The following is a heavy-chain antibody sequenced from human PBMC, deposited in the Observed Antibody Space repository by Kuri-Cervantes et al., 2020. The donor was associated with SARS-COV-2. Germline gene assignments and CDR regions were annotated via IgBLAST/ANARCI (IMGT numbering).Heavy chain of an antibody. V-gene: IGHV3-21*01. CDR2: ISSSSSYI. CDR3: AKGMYYDSSGFYDAFDI. Sequence: GESLKISCAASGFTFSSYSMNWVRQAPGKGLEWVSSISSSSSYIYYADSVKGRFTISRDNAKNSLYLQMNSLRAEDTAVYYCAKGMYYDSSGFYDAFDIWGQGTMVTVSS. D-gene: IGHD3-22*01. J-gene: IGHJ3*02. CDR1: GFTFSSYS.